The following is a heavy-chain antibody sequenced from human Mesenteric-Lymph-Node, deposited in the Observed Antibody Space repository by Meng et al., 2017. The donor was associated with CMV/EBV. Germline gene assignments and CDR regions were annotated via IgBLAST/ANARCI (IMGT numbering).Heavy chain of an antibody. V-gene: IGHV3-15*01. J-gene: IGHJ4*02. CDR1: GFIFTTAW. D-gene: IGHD2-2*01. CDR3: VLDDTSPLAY. Sequence: GESLKISCAASGFIFTTAWMNWVRLTPGKGLEWVGRIKSNTHGGATEYTAPVKGRFTISRDDSKATLYLQMDSLKTEDTGVYYCVLDDTSPLAYWGQGTQVTVSS. CDR2: IKSNTHGGAT.